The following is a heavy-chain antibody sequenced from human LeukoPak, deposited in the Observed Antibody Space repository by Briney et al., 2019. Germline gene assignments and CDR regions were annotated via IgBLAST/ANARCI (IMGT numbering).Heavy chain of an antibody. CDR2: MNPNSGNT. J-gene: IGHJ1*01. D-gene: IGHD6-19*01. CDR1: GDTFSSYD. V-gene: IGHV1-8*01. Sequence: ASVKVSCKASGDTFSSYDINWVRQTTGQGLECMGWMNPNSGNTGYAQKFQGRLNMTRNTSISTAYMELSSLRSEDTAVYYCARRVGSGWPVQHWGQGTLVTVSS. CDR3: ARRVGSGWPVQH.